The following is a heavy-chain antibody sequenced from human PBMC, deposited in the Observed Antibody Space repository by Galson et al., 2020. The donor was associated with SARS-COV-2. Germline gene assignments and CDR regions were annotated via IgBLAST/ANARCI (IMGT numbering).Heavy chain of an antibody. V-gene: IGHV4-34*01. CDR3: ARGYVVVAATPGYYYYYGMDV. CDR2: INHSGST. CDR1: GGTFSGYY. D-gene: IGHD2-15*01. Sequence: SETLSLTCAAYGGTFSGYYWSWIRQPPGKGLEWIGEINHSGSTNYNPSLKSRVTISVDTSKNQFSLKLSSVTAADTAVYYCARGYVVVAATPGYYYYYGMDVWGQGTTVTVSS. J-gene: IGHJ6*02.